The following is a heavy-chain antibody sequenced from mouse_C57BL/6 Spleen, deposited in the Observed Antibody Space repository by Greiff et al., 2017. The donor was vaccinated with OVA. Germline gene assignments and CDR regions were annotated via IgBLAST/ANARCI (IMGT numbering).Heavy chain of an antibody. J-gene: IGHJ4*01. D-gene: IGHD1-1*01. CDR2: INPYNGGT. Sequence: EVQLQESGPVLVKPGASVKMSCKASGYTFTDYYMNWVKQSHGKSLEWIGVINPYNGGTSYNQKFKGKATLTVDKSSSTAYMVLNSLTSEDSAVYYCAPIATVVMDYWGQGTSVTVSS. V-gene: IGHV1-19*01. CDR3: APIATVVMDY. CDR1: GYTFTDYY.